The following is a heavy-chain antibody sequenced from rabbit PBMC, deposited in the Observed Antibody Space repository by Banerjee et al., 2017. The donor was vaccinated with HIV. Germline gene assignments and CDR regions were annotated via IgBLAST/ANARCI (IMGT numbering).Heavy chain of an antibody. CDR2: IEGGNSDST. D-gene: IGHD2-1*01. Sequence: QEQLEESGGDLVKPGASLTLTCAASGFTISSSYWICWVRQAPGKGLEWIACIEGGNSDSTIANWAKGRFTISKTSSTTVTLQMTSLTAADTATYFCARGFDYGSRLDLRGPGTLVTVS. CDR3: ARGFDYGSRLDL. J-gene: IGHJ3*01. V-gene: IGHV1S45*01. CDR1: GFTISSSYW.